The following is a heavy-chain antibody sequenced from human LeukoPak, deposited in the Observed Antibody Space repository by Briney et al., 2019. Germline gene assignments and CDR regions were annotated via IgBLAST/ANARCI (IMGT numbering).Heavy chain of an antibody. D-gene: IGHD6-19*01. CDR3: AKAPASGWYYFDY. V-gene: IGHV3-9*01. Sequence: GRSLRLSWAASGFTFDDYAMHWVRQAPGKGLEWVSGISWNSGSIGYADSVKGRFTISRDNAKNSLYLQMNSLRAEDTAVYYCAKAPASGWYYFDYWGQGTLVTVSS. CDR2: ISWNSGSI. J-gene: IGHJ4*02. CDR1: GFTFDDYA.